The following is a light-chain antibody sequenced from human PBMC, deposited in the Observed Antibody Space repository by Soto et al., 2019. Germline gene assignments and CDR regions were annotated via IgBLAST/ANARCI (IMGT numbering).Light chain of an antibody. CDR3: QTWGTGPVV. J-gene: IGLJ2*01. CDR1: SGHSSYA. V-gene: IGLV4-69*01. Sequence: QLVLTQSPSASASLGASVKLTCTLSSGHSSYAIAWHQQQPEKGPRYLMKLNSDGSHSKGDGIPDRFSGSSSGAERYLTISSLQSEDEADYYCQTWGTGPVVFGGGTKLPS. CDR2: LNSDGSH.